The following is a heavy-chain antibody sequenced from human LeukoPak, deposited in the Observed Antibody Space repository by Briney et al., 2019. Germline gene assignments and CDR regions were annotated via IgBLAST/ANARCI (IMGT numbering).Heavy chain of an antibody. CDR2: IFSGAST. CDR3: ARGSPYSGYDLRAFDI. V-gene: IGHV3-66*01. D-gene: IGHD5-12*01. CDR1: GFTVSSXX. J-gene: IGHJ3*02. Sequence: GGSLRLSCAASGFTVSSXXXXXVRQAPGKXXXXXXXIFSGASTYYADSVXXXXXISRDNSKNTLYLHMNSLSAEDTAVYYCARGSPYSGYDLRAFDIWGQGTTVTVSS.